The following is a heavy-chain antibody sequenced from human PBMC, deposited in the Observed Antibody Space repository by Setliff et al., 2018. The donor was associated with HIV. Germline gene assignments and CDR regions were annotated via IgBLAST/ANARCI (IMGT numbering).Heavy chain of an antibody. J-gene: IGHJ5*02. CDR3: ARGVITIFHNWFDP. V-gene: IGHV3-48*01. CDR2: ISSSSSTI. D-gene: IGHD3-3*01. CDR1: GFSFSSYS. Sequence: PGGSLSLSCAASGFSFSSYSMNWVRQAPGKGPEWVSYISSSSSTIYYTDSVKGRFTISRDNAKNSLYLQMNSLRAEDTAVYYCARGVITIFHNWFDPWGQGTLGTVS.